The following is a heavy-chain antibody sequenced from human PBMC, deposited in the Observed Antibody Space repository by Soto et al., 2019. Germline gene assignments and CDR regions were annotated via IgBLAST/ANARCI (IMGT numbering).Heavy chain of an antibody. V-gene: IGHV5-10-1*01. Sequence: PGESLQICFRGSGYIFTGYWISWVRQMTGKCLEWMWRIDPSDSYTNYSPSFQGHVAIPADKSISTAYLQRSSLKASDTAMYYCAINLAAAAGTPYYYYGMDVWAQGTTVTVYS. CDR3: AINLAAAAGTPYYYYGMDV. D-gene: IGHD6-13*01. CDR1: GYIFTGYW. CDR2: IDPSDSYT. J-gene: IGHJ6*02.